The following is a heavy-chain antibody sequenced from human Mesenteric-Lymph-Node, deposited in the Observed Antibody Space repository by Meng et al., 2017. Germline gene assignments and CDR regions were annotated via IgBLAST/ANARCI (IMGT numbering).Heavy chain of an antibody. V-gene: IGHV3-73*01. Sequence: GESLKISCAASGFTFSGSAMYWVRQASGKGLERVGRIRSKANSNATAYAASVKGRSTISRDEAKNMSYLQMNGLKTEDTTVYYCTRLEDTVAYWGQGTMVTVSS. CDR3: TRLEDTVAY. J-gene: IGHJ4*02. D-gene: IGHD2-15*01. CDR1: GFTFSGSA. CDR2: IRSKANSNAT.